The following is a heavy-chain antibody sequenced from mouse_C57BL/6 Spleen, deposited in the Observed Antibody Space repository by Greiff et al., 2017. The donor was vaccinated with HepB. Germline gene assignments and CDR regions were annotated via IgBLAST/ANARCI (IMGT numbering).Heavy chain of an antibody. J-gene: IGHJ2*01. CDR3: AGVGVYYDYFDY. CDR2: ISYDGSN. V-gene: IGHV3-6*01. CDR1: GYSITSGYY. D-gene: IGHD2-1*01. Sequence: EVQLQESGPGLVKPSQSLSLTCSVTGYSITSGYYWNWIRQFPGNKLEWMGYISYDGSNNYNPSLKNRISITRDTSKNQFFLKLNSVTTEDTATYYCAGVGVYYDYFDYWGQGTTLTVSS.